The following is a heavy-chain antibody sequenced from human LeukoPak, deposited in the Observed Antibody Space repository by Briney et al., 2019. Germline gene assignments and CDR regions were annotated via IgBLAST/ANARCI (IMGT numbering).Heavy chain of an antibody. D-gene: IGHD3-3*01. J-gene: IGHJ4*02. V-gene: IGHV4-39*01. CDR3: VRHNFRIGLYYFDY. Sequence: SETLSLTCAVSGGSVSNSNYYWGWIRQPPGKGLEWIGSGFYSGDTYYSPSLESRVTISVDTSKNQFSLKLSSVTAADTAMYYCVRHNFRIGLYYFDYWGQGTQVTVSS. CDR1: GGSVSNSNYY. CDR2: GFYSGDT.